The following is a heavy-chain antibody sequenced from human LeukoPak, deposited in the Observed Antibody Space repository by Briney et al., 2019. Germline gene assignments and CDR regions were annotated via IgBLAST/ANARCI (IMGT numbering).Heavy chain of an antibody. CDR1: GSTFSDYY. CDR2: ISSSGSTI. Sequence: GGSLRLSCAASGSTFSDYYMSWIRQAPGKGLEWVSYISSSGSTIYYADSVKGRFTISRDNAKNSLYLQMNSLRSDDTAVYYCARDARFSSGWYYRGWFDPWGQGTLVTVSS. J-gene: IGHJ5*02. CDR3: ARDARFSSGWYYRGWFDP. D-gene: IGHD6-19*01. V-gene: IGHV3-11*01.